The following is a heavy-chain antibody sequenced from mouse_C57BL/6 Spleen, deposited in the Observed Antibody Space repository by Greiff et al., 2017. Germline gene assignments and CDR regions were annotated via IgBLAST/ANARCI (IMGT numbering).Heavy chain of an antibody. CDR2: IDPANGNT. J-gene: IGHJ2*01. CDR3: ARSRVSYDYGFDY. Sequence: EVMLVESVAELVRPGASVKLSCTASGFNIKNTYMHWVKQRPEQGLEWIGRIDPANGNTKYAPKFQGKATITADTSSNTAYLQLSSLTSEDTAIYYCARSRVSYDYGFDYWGQGTTLTVSS. V-gene: IGHV14-3*01. CDR1: GFNIKNTY. D-gene: IGHD2-4*01.